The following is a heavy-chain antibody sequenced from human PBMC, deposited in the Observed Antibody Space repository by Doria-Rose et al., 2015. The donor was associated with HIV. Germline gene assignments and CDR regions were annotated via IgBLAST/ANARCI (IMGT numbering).Heavy chain of an antibody. D-gene: IGHD6-13*01. Sequence: QVTLKESGPVLVKPTETLTLTCTVSGVSLSSPGMGVSWIRQPPGKALEWLANIFSDDERSYRTSLKSRLTISRGTSKRQVVLTMTDMDPVDIATYYCARIKSSRWYHKYYFDFWGQGTLVIVSA. J-gene: IGHJ4*02. CDR1: GVSLSSPGMG. CDR2: IFSDDER. V-gene: IGHV2-26*01. CDR3: ARIKSSRWYHKYYFDF.